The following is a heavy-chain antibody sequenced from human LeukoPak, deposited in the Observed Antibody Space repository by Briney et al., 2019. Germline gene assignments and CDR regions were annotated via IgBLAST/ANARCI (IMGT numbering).Heavy chain of an antibody. CDR1: GGSLSSGGYY. Sequence: SQTLSLTCTVSGGSLSSGGYYWGWIRQHPGKGLEWIGYIYYSGSTYYNPSLKSRVTISVDTSKNQFSLKLSSVTAADTAVYYCARVYYYGSGSYPYYFDYWGQGTLVTVSS. CDR2: IYYSGST. V-gene: IGHV4-31*03. CDR3: ARVYYYGSGSYPYYFDY. J-gene: IGHJ4*02. D-gene: IGHD3-10*01.